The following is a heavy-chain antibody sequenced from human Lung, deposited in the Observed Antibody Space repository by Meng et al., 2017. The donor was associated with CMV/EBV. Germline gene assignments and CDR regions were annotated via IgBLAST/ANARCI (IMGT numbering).Heavy chain of an antibody. CDR3: DCRRFEMLTPNDALDI. J-gene: IGHJ3*02. CDR1: GFSFSDYS. CDR2: ISSNSNYI. V-gene: IGHV3-21*06. D-gene: IGHD3-9*01. Sequence: GESXKISCAASGFSFSDYSMNWVRQTPGGGLEFVATISSNSNYIYYGDSVKGRFAITRDNARSSLYLQMSSLRVEDTALYYCDCRRFEMLTPNDALDIWGQGXMVTVSS.